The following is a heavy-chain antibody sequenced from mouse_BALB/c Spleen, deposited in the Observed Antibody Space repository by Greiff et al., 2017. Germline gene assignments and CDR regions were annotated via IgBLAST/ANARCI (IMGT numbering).Heavy chain of an antibody. CDR2: ISSGGGST. CDR1: GFAFSSYD. Sequence: EVMLVESGGGLVKPGGSLKLSCAASGFAFSSYDMSWVRQTPEKRLEWVAYISSGGGSTYYPDTVKGRFTISRDNAKNTLYLQMSSLKSEDTAMYYCARQEYGNYGGAMDYWGQGTSVTVSS. CDR3: ARQEYGNYGGAMDY. V-gene: IGHV5-12-1*01. D-gene: IGHD2-10*02. J-gene: IGHJ4*01.